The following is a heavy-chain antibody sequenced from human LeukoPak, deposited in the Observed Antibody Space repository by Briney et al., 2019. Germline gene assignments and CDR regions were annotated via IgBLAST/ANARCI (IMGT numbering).Heavy chain of an antibody. CDR2: IYTSGST. CDR3: AREQDYYDSSGFDY. CDR1: GGSISSGSYY. Sequence: SQTLSLTCTVSGGSISSGSYYWSWIRQPAGKGLEWIGRIYTSGSTNYNPSLKSRVTISVDTSKNQFSLKLSSVTAADTAVYYCAREQDYYDSSGFDYWGQGTLVTVSS. D-gene: IGHD3-22*01. J-gene: IGHJ4*02. V-gene: IGHV4-61*02.